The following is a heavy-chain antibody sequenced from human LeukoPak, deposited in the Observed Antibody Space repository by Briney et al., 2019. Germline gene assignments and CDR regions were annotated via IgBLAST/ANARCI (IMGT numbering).Heavy chain of an antibody. Sequence: SGPTLSHPSRPLTLTCTFSGLSRRTSGVGGGWIRQPPVKALEWLAIIYWNDDKSYSPSLKSTLSITKVTSKNQVVLTMTNMDPVDTATYYCAHRLIVFDYWGQGTLVTVSS. J-gene: IGHJ4*02. CDR1: GLSRRTSGVG. CDR3: AHRLIVFDY. D-gene: IGHD3-22*01. CDR2: IYWNDDK. V-gene: IGHV2-5*01.